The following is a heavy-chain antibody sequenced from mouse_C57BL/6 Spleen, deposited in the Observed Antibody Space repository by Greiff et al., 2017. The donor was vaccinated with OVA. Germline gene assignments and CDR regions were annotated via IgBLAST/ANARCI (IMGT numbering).Heavy chain of an antibody. J-gene: IGHJ2*01. CDR2: INPNNGGT. CDR1: GYTFTDYN. V-gene: IGHV1-18*01. D-gene: IGHD1-1*01. CDR3: ARGGTTFDY. Sequence: VQLKESGPELVKPGASVKIPCKASGYTFTDYNMDWVKQSHGKSLEWIGDINPNNGGTIYNQKFKGKATLTVDKSSSTADMELRSLTSEDTAVYYWARGGTTFDYWGQGTTLTVSS.